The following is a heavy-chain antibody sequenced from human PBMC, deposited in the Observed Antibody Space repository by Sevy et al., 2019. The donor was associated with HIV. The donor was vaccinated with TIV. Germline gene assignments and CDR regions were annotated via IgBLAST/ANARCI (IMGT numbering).Heavy chain of an antibody. V-gene: IGHV3-30*18. D-gene: IGHD3-10*01. Sequence: EGSLRLSCAASGFTFSSYGMHWVHQAPGKALEWVAVIAYDGSNKYYADSVKGRFTISRDNSKNTLYLQMNSLRAEDTAVYYCAKAPVLLSSYFDYWGQGTLVTVSS. CDR1: GFTFSSYG. CDR2: IAYDGSNK. J-gene: IGHJ4*02. CDR3: AKAPVLLSSYFDY.